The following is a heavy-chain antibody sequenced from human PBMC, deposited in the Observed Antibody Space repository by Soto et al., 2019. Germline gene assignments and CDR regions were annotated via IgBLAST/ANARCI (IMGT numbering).Heavy chain of an antibody. CDR2: IIPIFGTT. CDR3: AKDGGSEGYIGNWFDL. Sequence: QVQLVQSGAEVKKPGSSVKVSCKASGGTFSNYAITWVRQAPGQGLEWLGSIIPIFGTTDYAKKFQGRVTITADTSTTTAYMELSSLRSDDTAVYYCAKDGGSEGYIGNWFDLWGQGTLVTVSS. D-gene: IGHD2-15*01. CDR1: GGTFSNYA. V-gene: IGHV1-69*14. J-gene: IGHJ5*02.